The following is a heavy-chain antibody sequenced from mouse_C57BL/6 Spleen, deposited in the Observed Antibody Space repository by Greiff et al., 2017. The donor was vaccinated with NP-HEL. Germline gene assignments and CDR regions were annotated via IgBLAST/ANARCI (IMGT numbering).Heavy chain of an antibody. Sequence: VQLQQSGPGLVQPSQSLSITCTVSGFSLTSYGVHWVRQSPGKGLEWLGVIWRGGSTDYNAAFMSRLSITKDNSKSQVFFKMNSLQADDTAIYYCAKKGNYGSSPYAMDYWGQGTSVTVSS. D-gene: IGHD1-1*01. V-gene: IGHV2-5*01. CDR1: GFSLTSYG. CDR2: IWRGGST. J-gene: IGHJ4*01. CDR3: AKKGNYGSSPYAMDY.